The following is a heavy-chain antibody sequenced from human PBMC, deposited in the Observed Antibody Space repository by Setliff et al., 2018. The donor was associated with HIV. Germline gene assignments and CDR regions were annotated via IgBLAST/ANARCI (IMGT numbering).Heavy chain of an antibody. J-gene: IGHJ4*02. D-gene: IGHD1-1*01. Sequence: GGSLRLSCTASGFTFGDYAMSWVRQAPGKGLEWVGFIRSKSYSATTEYAASVKGRFIISRDDSKGIAYLQMNSLRVEDTAVYYCARELHWNDGVDQWGQGTLVTVSS. V-gene: IGHV3-49*04. CDR1: GFTFGDYA. CDR3: ARELHWNDGVDQ. CDR2: IRSKSYSATT.